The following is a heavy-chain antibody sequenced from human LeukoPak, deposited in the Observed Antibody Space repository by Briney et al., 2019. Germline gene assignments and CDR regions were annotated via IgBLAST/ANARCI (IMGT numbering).Heavy chain of an antibody. V-gene: IGHV4-61*08. Sequence: SETLSLTCTVSGGSISSGDYYWSWIRQPPGKGLEWIGYIYYSGSTNYNPSLKSRVTISVDTSKNQFSLKLSSVTAADTAVYYCARVGHGSSPTFDYWGQGTLVTVSS. J-gene: IGHJ4*02. CDR3: ARVGHGSSPTFDY. CDR2: IYYSGST. D-gene: IGHD6-13*01. CDR1: GGSISSGDYY.